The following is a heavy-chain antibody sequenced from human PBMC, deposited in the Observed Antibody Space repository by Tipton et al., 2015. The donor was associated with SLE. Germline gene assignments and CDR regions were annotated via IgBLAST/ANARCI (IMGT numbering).Heavy chain of an antibody. V-gene: IGHV1-18*01. Sequence: QLVQSGAEVKKPGASVKLSCKASGYTFTTYGVSWVRQAPGQGLEWMGWTSTFNGKTNYSQNFQGRVTMTTDTSTSTAYMELRSLRSDDTAVYYCAREHFYESSGYYLGFYYFDYWGQGTLVTVSS. CDR2: TSTFNGKT. CDR3: AREHFYESSGYYLGFYYFDY. D-gene: IGHD3-22*01. CDR1: GYTFTTYG. J-gene: IGHJ4*02.